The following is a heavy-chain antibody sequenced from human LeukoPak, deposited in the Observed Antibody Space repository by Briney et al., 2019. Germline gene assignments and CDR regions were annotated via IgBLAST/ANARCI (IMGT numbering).Heavy chain of an antibody. Sequence: GSLRLSCTASGFTFSSYWMNWVRQAPGKGLEWVASIKQDGSAKYYVDSMKGRLIISRDNAKNSLYLQMNSLRAEDTAVYYCTRDVGYHRFDFGGQGTLVTVSS. D-gene: IGHD5-18*01. V-gene: IGHV3-7*01. CDR3: TRDVGYHRFDF. J-gene: IGHJ4*02. CDR1: GFTFSSYW. CDR2: IKQDGSAK.